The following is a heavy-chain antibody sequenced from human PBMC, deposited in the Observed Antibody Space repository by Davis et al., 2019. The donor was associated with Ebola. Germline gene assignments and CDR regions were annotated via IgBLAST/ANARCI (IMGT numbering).Heavy chain of an antibody. Sequence: GESLKISCAVSGFSFTTYWMTWVRQAPGKGLEWVANINQDGSDKYYVDSVEGRFTISRDNGKNSLYLQMSSLRAEDTAVYYCARLQGATLDFWGQGTLVTVSS. CDR1: GFSFTTYW. D-gene: IGHD1-1*01. V-gene: IGHV3-7*01. J-gene: IGHJ4*02. CDR3: ARLQGATLDF. CDR2: INQDGSDK.